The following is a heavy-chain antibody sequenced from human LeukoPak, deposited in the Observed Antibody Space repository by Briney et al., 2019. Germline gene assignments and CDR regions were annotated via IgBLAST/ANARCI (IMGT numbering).Heavy chain of an antibody. D-gene: IGHD2/OR15-2a*01. V-gene: IGHV3-7*03. J-gene: IGHJ4*02. Sequence: GGSVRLSCAASGFTFSSYWMSWVRQAPGKGLEWVANIKQDGSEKYYVDSVKGRFTISRDNAKNSLYLQMNSLRGEDTAVYYCARVLSVSYCDSWGQGTLVTVSS. CDR1: GFTFSSYW. CDR2: IKQDGSEK. CDR3: ARVLSVSYCDS.